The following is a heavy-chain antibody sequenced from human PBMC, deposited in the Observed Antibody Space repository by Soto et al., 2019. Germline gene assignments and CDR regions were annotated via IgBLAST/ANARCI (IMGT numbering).Heavy chain of an antibody. CDR1: GFTFSTYD. Sequence: QVQLVESGGGVVQPGRSLRLSCAASGFTFSTYDMYWVRQAPGKGLEWVAVISYDGIHKYYADSVKGRFTISRDNSKNTMYLQMDSLRGEDTAVYYCAKGRRITTFCPDYWGQGTLVTVSS. V-gene: IGHV3-30*18. CDR3: AKGRRITTFCPDY. D-gene: IGHD3-9*01. CDR2: ISYDGIHK. J-gene: IGHJ4*02.